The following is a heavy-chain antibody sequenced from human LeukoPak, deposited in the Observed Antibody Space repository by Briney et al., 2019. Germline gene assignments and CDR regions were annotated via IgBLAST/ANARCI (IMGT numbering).Heavy chain of an antibody. CDR3: ARSTRSWFDP. CDR2: IYYSGST. Sequence: SETLSLTCTVSGGSISSYYWSWIRQPPGKGLEWIGYIYYSGSTNYNPSLKSRVTISVDTSKNQFSLKLSSVTAADTAVYYCARSTRSWFDPWGQGSLVTVSS. J-gene: IGHJ5*02. V-gene: IGHV4-59*12. D-gene: IGHD3-10*01. CDR1: GGSISSYY.